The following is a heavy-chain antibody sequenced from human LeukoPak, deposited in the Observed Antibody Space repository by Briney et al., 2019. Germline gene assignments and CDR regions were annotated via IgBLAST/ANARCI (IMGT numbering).Heavy chain of an antibody. J-gene: IGHJ4*02. Sequence: SETLSLTCTVSGGSISSYYWSWIRQPPGKGLEWTGYIYTSGSTNYNPSLKSRVTISVDTSKNQFSLKLSSVTAADTAVYYCARGRFGGSDYWGQGTLVTVSS. CDR1: GGSISSYY. CDR3: ARGRFGGSDY. D-gene: IGHD3-16*01. CDR2: IYTSGST. V-gene: IGHV4-4*09.